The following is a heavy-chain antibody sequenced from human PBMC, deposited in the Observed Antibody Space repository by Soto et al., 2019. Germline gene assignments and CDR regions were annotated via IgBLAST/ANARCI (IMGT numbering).Heavy chain of an antibody. Sequence: QVHLVQPGAEVKTPGSSVNVSCKAAGGTCNTYTLIWVRQAPGHELEWLGRIIPMLTVTNSAQKFQGRVTLTADKSSGTSFMELTSLRSDDPAIYYCPIGSWSAETCDLWGQGTMVSVSS. CDR3: PIGSWSAETCDL. J-gene: IGHJ3*01. V-gene: IGHV1-69*02. D-gene: IGHD2-2*01. CDR1: GGTCNTYT. CDR2: IIPMLTVT.